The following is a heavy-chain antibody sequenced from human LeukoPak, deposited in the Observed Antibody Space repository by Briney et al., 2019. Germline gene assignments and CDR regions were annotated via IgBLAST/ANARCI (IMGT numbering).Heavy chain of an antibody. D-gene: IGHD4-17*01. Sequence: SVKVSCKASGGTFSSYAISWVRQAPGQGLEWMGGIIPIFGIANYAQKFQGRVTITTDESTSTAYMELSSLRSEDTAVYYCARVSGDYVDYYYYYMDVWGKGTTVTVSS. J-gene: IGHJ6*03. V-gene: IGHV1-69*05. CDR1: GGTFSSYA. CDR2: IIPIFGIA. CDR3: ARVSGDYVDYYYYYMDV.